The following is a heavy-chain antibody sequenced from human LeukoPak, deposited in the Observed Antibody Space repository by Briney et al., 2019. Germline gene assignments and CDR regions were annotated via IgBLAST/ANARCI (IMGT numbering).Heavy chain of an antibody. Sequence: GGSLRLSCAASGFTFSSYWMSWVRQAPGKGLEWVANIKQDGSEKYYVDSVKGRFTISRDNAKNSLYLQMNSLRAEDTAVYYCARGASSGWYFYYFDYWGQGTLVTVSS. CDR2: IKQDGSEK. D-gene: IGHD6-19*01. J-gene: IGHJ4*02. V-gene: IGHV3-7*04. CDR1: GFTFSSYW. CDR3: ARGASSGWYFYYFDY.